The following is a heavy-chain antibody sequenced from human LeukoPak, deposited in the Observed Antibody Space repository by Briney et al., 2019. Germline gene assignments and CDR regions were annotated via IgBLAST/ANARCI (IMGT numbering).Heavy chain of an antibody. J-gene: IGHJ5*02. Sequence: SETLSLTCTVSGGSISSRSCCWGWIRQPPGKGLEWIGTIYYSGSTYYNPSLKSRVTISVDTSKNQFSLRLTSVTAADTAFYYCVRGNYTDGGRNWFDPWGQGILVTVSS. V-gene: IGHV4-39*07. CDR2: IYYSGST. CDR1: GGSISSRSCC. CDR3: VRGNYTDGGRNWFDP. D-gene: IGHD1-7*01.